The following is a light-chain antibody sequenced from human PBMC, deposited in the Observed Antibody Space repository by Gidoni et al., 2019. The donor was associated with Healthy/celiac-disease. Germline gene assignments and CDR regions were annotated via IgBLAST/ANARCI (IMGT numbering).Light chain of an antibody. J-gene: IGKJ2*01. V-gene: IGKV4-1*01. CDR2: GAS. CDR3: QQYYSTPPYT. Sequence: DIVMTQSPDSLAVSLGERATINCKSSQSVLYSSNNKNYLAWYQQKPGQPPNLLIYGASTRESGVPDLFSGSGSGTDFTLTISSLQAEDVAVYYCQQYYSTPPYTFGQGTKLEIK. CDR1: QSVLYSSNNKNY.